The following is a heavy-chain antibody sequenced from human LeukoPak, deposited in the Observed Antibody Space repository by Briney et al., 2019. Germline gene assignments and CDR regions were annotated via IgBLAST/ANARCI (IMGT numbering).Heavy chain of an antibody. J-gene: IGHJ4*02. CDR3: TTEWIQLFDF. CDR1: GITFSNVW. D-gene: IGHD5-18*01. Sequence: PGGSLRLSCAASGITFSNVWMSWVRQVPGKGLEWVGRIKSKSDGGAAELTAPVRGRFTISRDDAKNTLYLQMNSLKTEDTAVYYCTTEWIQLFDFWGQGTLVTVSS. V-gene: IGHV3-15*01. CDR2: IKSKSDGGAA.